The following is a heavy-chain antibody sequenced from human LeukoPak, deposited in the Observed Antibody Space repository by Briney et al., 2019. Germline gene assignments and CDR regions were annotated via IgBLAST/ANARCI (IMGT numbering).Heavy chain of an antibody. J-gene: IGHJ6*03. V-gene: IGHV4-34*01. CDR1: GGFFSNYY. Sequence: SETLSLTCAVYGGFFSNYYWSWIRQPPGKGLEWIGEINDSGRINSNPSLMSRVTVSVDTSKNQFSLRLTSVTATDTAVYYCARRWNYGRNYYIDVWGNGATVSVSS. CDR2: INDSGRI. CDR3: ARRWNYGRNYYIDV. D-gene: IGHD1-7*01.